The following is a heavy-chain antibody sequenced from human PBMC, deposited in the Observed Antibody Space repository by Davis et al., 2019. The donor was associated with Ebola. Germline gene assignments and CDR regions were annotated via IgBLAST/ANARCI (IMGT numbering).Heavy chain of an antibody. J-gene: IGHJ6*02. CDR2: MNPNSGNT. Sequence: ASVKVSCKASGYTFTGYYMHWVRQAPGQGLEWMGWMNPNSGNTGYAQKFQGRVTMTRNTSISTAYMELSSLRSEDTAVYYCAPRSLYYGLDVWGQGTTVTVSS. CDR3: APRSLYYGLDV. CDR1: GYTFTGYY. V-gene: IGHV1-8*02.